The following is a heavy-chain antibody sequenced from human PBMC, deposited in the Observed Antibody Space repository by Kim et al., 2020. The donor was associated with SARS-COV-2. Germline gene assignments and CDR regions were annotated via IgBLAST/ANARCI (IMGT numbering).Heavy chain of an antibody. D-gene: IGHD3-10*01. V-gene: IGHV1-46*01. Sequence: QGRVTMTRDTSTSTVYMELSSLRSEDTAVYYCARDKGAMVRGVTGNWFDPWGQGTLVTVSS. CDR3: ARDKGAMVRGVTGNWFDP. J-gene: IGHJ5*02.